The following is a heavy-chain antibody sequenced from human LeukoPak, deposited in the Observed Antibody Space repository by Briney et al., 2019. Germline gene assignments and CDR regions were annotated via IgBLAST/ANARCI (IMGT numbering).Heavy chain of an antibody. CDR2: IIPIFGTA. J-gene: IGHJ4*02. CDR1: GGTFSSYA. V-gene: IGHV1-69*01. Sequence: GASVKVSCKASGGTFSSYAISWVRQAPGQGLEWMGGIIPIFGTANYAQKFQGRVTITADESTSTAYMELSSLRSEDTAVYYCARVVVVPAAKSGFDYWGQGTLVTASS. CDR3: ARVVVVPAAKSGFDY. D-gene: IGHD2-2*01.